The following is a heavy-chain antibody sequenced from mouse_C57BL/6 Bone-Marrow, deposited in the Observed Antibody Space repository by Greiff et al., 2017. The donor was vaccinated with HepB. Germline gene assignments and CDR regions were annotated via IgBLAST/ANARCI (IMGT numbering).Heavy chain of an antibody. D-gene: IGHD3-2*02. CDR3: AREDSSGYFAY. J-gene: IGHJ3*01. CDR1: GFTFSSYA. V-gene: IGHV5-4*01. CDR2: ISDGGSYT. Sequence: EVQWVESGGGLVKPGGSLKLSCAASGFTFSSYAMSWVRQTPEKRLEWVATISDGGSYTYYPDNVKGRFTISRDNAKNNLYLQMSHLKSEDTAMYYCAREDSSGYFAYWGQGTLVTVSA.